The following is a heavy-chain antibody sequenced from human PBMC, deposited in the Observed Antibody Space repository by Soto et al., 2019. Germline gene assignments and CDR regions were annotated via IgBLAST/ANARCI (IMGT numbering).Heavy chain of an antibody. J-gene: IGHJ3*02. CDR3: ERVVVAAIGPFDI. V-gene: IGHV3-11*01. CDR2: ISGSSSNI. CDR1: GFTFSDRY. Sequence: QVQLVESGGGLVKPGGSLRLSCAASGFTFSDRYMSWVRQAPGKGLEWVSYISGSSSNIHSADSVKGRFTIPRDNTKNSLYLQMNSLRAEDTAVYYCERVVVAAIGPFDIWGQGTMVTVSS. D-gene: IGHD2-21*02.